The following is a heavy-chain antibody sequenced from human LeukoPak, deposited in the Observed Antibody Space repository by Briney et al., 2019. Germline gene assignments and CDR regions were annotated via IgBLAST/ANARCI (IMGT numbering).Heavy chain of an antibody. J-gene: IGHJ4*02. Sequence: PGGSLRLSCAASGFTFSSYAMHWVRQAPGKGLEWVAVISYDGSNKYYADSVKGRFTISRDNSKNTLYLQMNSLRAEDTAVYYCARGWWFGELPIDYWGQGTLVTVSS. CDR3: ARGWWFGELPIDY. CDR2: ISYDGSNK. CDR1: GFTFSSYA. D-gene: IGHD3-10*01. V-gene: IGHV3-30-3*01.